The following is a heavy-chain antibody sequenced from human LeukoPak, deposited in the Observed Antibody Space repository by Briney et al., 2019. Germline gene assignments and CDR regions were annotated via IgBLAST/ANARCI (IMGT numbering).Heavy chain of an antibody. CDR3: ARDTRAGYSLPLDY. CDR1: GGSISNSNYY. D-gene: IGHD2-15*01. J-gene: IGHJ4*02. Sequence: SETLSLTCTVSGGSISNSNYYWGWIRQPPEKGLEWIGSIYYSGSTFYRASLKSRATISADTSKSQFSLQLISVTPEDTAVYYCARDTRAGYSLPLDYWGQGTVVTVSS. V-gene: IGHV4-39*02. CDR2: IYYSGST.